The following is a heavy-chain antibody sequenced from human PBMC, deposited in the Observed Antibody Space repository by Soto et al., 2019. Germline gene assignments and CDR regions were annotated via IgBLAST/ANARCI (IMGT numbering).Heavy chain of an antibody. CDR2: IWYDGSDK. D-gene: IGHD6-13*01. J-gene: IGHJ6*02. CDR1: GFTFNDYG. Sequence: PGGSLRLSCAASGFTFNDYGMHWVRQAPGKGLEWVAVIWYDGSDKYYADSVKGRFTISRDNSKSTLHLQMNSLRAEDTAVYYCARVTAAGPHYFYYGMDVWGPGTTVTVSS. V-gene: IGHV3-33*01. CDR3: ARVTAAGPHYFYYGMDV.